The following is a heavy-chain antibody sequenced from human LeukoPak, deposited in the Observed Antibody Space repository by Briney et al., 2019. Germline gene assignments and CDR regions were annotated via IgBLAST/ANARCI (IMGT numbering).Heavy chain of an antibody. V-gene: IGHV1-3*01. CDR3: ASDRQQLVLSGWFDP. CDR1: GYTFTGYA. J-gene: IGHJ5*02. Sequence: ASVKVSCKASGYTFTGYAMHWVRQAPGQRLEWMGWINAGNGNTKYSQKFQGRVTITADESTSTAYMELSSLRSEDTAVYYCASDRQQLVLSGWFDPWGQGTLVTVSS. CDR2: INAGNGNT. D-gene: IGHD6-13*01.